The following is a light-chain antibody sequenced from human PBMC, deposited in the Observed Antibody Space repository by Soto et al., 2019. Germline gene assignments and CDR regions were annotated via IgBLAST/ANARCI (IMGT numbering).Light chain of an antibody. J-gene: IGKJ5*01. CDR1: ESIINDY. V-gene: IGKV3-20*01. CDR2: ATS. CDR3: QQYGRSPL. Sequence: EFVLTQSPGTLSLSPGETATLSCRASESIINDYSAWYQQRPGQPPRLLIYATSKRAPGIPDRFSGSGSGTDFTLHISRLEPEDFAVYYCQQYGRSPLFGQGTRLEIK.